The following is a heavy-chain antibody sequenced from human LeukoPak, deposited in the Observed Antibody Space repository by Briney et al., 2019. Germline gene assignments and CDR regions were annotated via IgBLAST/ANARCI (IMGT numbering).Heavy chain of an antibody. CDR3: ARNTPVDILTGYYPGDAFDI. D-gene: IGHD3-9*01. Sequence: PGGSLRLSCAASGFTFSSYGMHWVRQAPGKGLEWVAVIWYDGSNKYYADSVKGRFTISRDNSKNTLYLQMNSLRAEDTAVYYCARNTPVDILTGYYPGDAFDIWGQGTMVTVSS. J-gene: IGHJ3*02. V-gene: IGHV3-33*01. CDR2: IWYDGSNK. CDR1: GFTFSSYG.